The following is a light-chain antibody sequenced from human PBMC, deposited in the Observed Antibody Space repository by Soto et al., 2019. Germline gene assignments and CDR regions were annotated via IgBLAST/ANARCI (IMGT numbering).Light chain of an antibody. Sequence: EIVLTPSPATLSLSPGERATLCCRASPSVTNFLAWYQQKPGQAPRLLIYGAFNRATGIPARFSGSGSGTDFTLTISSLEPEDSAIYYCQQRNIWPPVTFGQGTRLEIK. CDR3: QQRNIWPPVT. J-gene: IGKJ5*01. V-gene: IGKV3-11*01. CDR2: GAF. CDR1: PSVTNF.